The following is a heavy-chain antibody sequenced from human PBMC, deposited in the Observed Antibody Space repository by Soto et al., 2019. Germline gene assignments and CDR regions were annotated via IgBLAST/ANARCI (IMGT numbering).Heavy chain of an antibody. CDR2: INHSGST. Sequence: SETLSLTCAVYGGSFSGYYWSWIRQPPGKGLEWIGEINHSGSTNYNPSLKSRVTISVDTSKNQFSLKLSSVTAADTAVYYCAREEGYHSSSSWGGDWFDPWGQGTLVTVSS. V-gene: IGHV4-34*01. CDR1: GGSFSGYY. J-gene: IGHJ5*02. CDR3: AREEGYHSSSSWGGDWFDP. D-gene: IGHD6-6*01.